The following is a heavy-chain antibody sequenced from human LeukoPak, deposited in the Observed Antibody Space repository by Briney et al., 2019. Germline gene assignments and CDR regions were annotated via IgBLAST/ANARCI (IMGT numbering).Heavy chain of an antibody. V-gene: IGHV4-59*01. CDR2: IYYSGST. CDR1: GGSISSYY. Sequence: SETLSLTCTVSGGSISSYYWSWIRQPPGKGLEWIGYIYYSGSTNYNPSLKSRVTISVDTSKNQSSLKLSSVTAADTAVYYCARATGDRDDAFDIWGQGTMVTVSS. D-gene: IGHD4-17*01. J-gene: IGHJ3*02. CDR3: ARATGDRDDAFDI.